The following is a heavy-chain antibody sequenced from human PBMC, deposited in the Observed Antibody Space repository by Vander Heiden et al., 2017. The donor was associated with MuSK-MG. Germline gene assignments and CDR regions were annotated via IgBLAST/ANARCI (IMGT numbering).Heavy chain of an antibody. D-gene: IGHD1-1*01. CDR2: ISSYNGNT. CDR1: GYTFTTYG. V-gene: IGHV1-18*01. CDR3: ARDRRPALLDWEGSSPEFDC. J-gene: IGHJ4*02. Sequence: GASVKVSCKASGYTFTTYGITWVRQAPGQGLEWMGWISSYNGNTNYAQKLQGRVTRTTDTSTNTAYMERRSLKSDETAVYYCARDRRPALLDWEGSSPEFDCWGQGTMVTV.